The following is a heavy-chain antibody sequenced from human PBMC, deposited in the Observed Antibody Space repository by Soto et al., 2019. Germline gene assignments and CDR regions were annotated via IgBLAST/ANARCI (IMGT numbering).Heavy chain of an antibody. CDR3: ARGTWVRSAFDI. D-gene: IGHD3-10*01. V-gene: IGHV4-30-4*01. CDR1: GGSISSGDYY. CDR2: IYHSGST. Sequence: PSETLSLTCTVSGGSISSGDYYWSWIRQPPGKGLEWIGYIYHSGSTYYNPSLKSRVTISVDTSKNQFSLKLSSVTAADTAVYYCARGTWVRSAFDIWGQGTMVTV. J-gene: IGHJ3*02.